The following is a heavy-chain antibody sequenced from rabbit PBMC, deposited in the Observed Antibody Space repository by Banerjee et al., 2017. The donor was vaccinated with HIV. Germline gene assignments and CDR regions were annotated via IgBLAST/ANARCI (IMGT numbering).Heavy chain of an antibody. CDR3: ARTYATSNDYYHL. CDR1: GFDLSTYYY. J-gene: IGHJ3*01. Sequence: QSLEESGGDLVKPGASLTLTCTASGFDLSTYYYMCWVRQAPGKGLEWIGCIYAGSSGSTWYASWAKGRFTISKTSSTTVTLQMTSLTAADTATYFCARTYATSNDYYHLWGQGTLVTVS. CDR2: IYAGSSGST. V-gene: IGHV1S40*01. D-gene: IGHD1-1*01.